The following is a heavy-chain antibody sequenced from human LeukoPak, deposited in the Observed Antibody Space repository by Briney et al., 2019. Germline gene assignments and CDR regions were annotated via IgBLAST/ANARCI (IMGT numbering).Heavy chain of an antibody. D-gene: IGHD3-10*01. CDR3: ARDQDVMVRGDV. CDR1: GYIFTNYA. Sequence: ASVKVSCKASGYIFTNYAMNWVRQAPGQGLEWMGYIKTSTGNPTYAQGFTGRFVFSLDTSVSTAYLQINNLKTEDTAVYHCARDQDVMVRGDVWGQGTMVTVSS. CDR2: IKTSTGNP. J-gene: IGHJ3*01. V-gene: IGHV7-4-1*02.